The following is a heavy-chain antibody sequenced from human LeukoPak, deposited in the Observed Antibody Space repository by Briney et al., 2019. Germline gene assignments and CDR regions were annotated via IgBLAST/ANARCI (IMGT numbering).Heavy chain of an antibody. CDR1: GGSISRYY. Sequence: PSETLSLTCTVSGGSISRYYWSWIRQPPGKGLEWIGYIYYSGSTSYNPSLKSRVTISVDTSKNQFSLKLSSVTAADTAVYYCARSDVVPAAHFDYWGQGTLVTVSS. D-gene: IGHD2-2*01. V-gene: IGHV4-59*08. J-gene: IGHJ4*02. CDR2: IYYSGST. CDR3: ARSDVVPAAHFDY.